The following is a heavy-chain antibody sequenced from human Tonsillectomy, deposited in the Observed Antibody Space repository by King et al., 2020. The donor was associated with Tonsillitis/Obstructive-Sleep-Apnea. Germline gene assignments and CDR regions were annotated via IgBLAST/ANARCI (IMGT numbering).Heavy chain of an antibody. CDR2: IYHSGRA. D-gene: IGHD3-3*01. CDR3: ARDVRFSEWLLWGGFDY. CDR1: GGSISSTNW. V-gene: IGHV4-4*02. Sequence: QLQESGPGLVKPSGTLSLTCAVSGGSISSTNWWNWVRQPPGKGLEWIGEIYHSGRANYNPSLKSRVTISVDKSKNQFSLNLSSVTAADTAVYYCARDVRFSEWLLWGGFDYWGPGTLAT. J-gene: IGHJ4*02.